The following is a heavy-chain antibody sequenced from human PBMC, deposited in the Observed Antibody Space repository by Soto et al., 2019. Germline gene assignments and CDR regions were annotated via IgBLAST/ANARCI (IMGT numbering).Heavy chain of an antibody. J-gene: IGHJ5*02. Sequence: QVQLQESGAGLVKPSQTLSLTCTVSGGSISSGDYYWSWIRQHPGKGLEWIGYIYYSGSTYYNPSLKSRVTISVDTSKNQFSLKRSSVTAADTAVYYCARWWSGSRQGFDPWGQGTLVTVSS. CDR2: IYYSGST. D-gene: IGHD3-3*01. CDR1: GGSISSGDYY. CDR3: ARWWSGSRQGFDP. V-gene: IGHV4-31*03.